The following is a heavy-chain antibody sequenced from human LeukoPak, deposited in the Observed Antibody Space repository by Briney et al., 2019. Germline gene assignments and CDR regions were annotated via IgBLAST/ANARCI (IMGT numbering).Heavy chain of an antibody. V-gene: IGHV4-39*07. D-gene: IGHD6-13*01. J-gene: IGHJ2*01. CDR1: GDSISSSSSY. CDR3: ARVSSSWYQDWYFDL. Sequence: SETLSLTCTVSGDSISSSSSYWGWIRQPPGEGLEWIGRIDTSGNTNYKPSLKSRVTMSVDTSKKQFSLKLSSVTAADTAVYYCARVSSSWYQDWYFDLWGRGTLVTVSS. CDR2: IDTSGNT.